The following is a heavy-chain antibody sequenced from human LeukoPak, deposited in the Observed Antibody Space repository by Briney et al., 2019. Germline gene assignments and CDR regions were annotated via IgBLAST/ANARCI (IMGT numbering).Heavy chain of an antibody. CDR1: GGSISSYY. CDR3: ARGKIWSPVYLSH. CDR2: IYSSGTT. V-gene: IGHV4-59*13. Sequence: SSETLSLTCIVSGGSISSYYWSWIRQPPGKGLEWIGNIYSSGTTNYNPSLKSRVTISMDTSKNQFSLKLSSVTAADTAVYYCARGKIWSPVYLSHWGQGTLVTVSS. J-gene: IGHJ4*02. D-gene: IGHD3-10*01.